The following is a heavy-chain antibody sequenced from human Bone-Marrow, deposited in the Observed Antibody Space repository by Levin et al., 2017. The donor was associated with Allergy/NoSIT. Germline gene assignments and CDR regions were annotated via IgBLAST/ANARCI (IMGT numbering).Heavy chain of an antibody. D-gene: IGHD7-27*01. J-gene: IGHJ3*02. V-gene: IGHV3-7*01. CDR1: GFTFSSYW. CDR2: IKQDGSEK. CDR3: ARDLGEGGTGDEDFAFDI. Sequence: PGGSLRLSCAASGFTFSSYWMSWVRQAPGKGLEWVANIKQDGSEKYYVDSVKGRFTISRDNAKNSLYLQMNSLRAEDTAVYYCARDLGEGGTGDEDFAFDIWGQGTMVTVSS.